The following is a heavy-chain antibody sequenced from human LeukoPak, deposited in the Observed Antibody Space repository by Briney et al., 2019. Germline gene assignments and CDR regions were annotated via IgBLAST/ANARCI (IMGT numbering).Heavy chain of an antibody. V-gene: IGHV4-4*07. CDR2: IYTSGST. CDR3: ARDGDGDYVPLLYYYYGMDV. Sequence: PSETLSLTCTVSGGSISSYYWSWIRQPAGKGLEWIGRIYTSGSTNYNPSLKSRVTMSVDTSKNQFSLKLSSVTAADTAVYYCARDGDGDYVPLLYYYYGMDVWGQGTTVTVSS. CDR1: GGSISSYY. J-gene: IGHJ6*02. D-gene: IGHD4-17*01.